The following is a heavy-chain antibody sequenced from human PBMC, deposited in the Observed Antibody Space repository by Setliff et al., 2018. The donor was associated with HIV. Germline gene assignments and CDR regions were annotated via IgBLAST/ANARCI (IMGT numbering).Heavy chain of an antibody. CDR1: GVSISNYY. CDR2: MYYSGNT. V-gene: IGHV4-59*01. Sequence: PSETLSLTCTVSGVSISNYYWSWIRQPPGRGLEWIGYMYYSGNTNYNPSLKSRVTISVDTSKSQFSLKLNSVTAADTAVYYCARDQSDWFYWGQGTLVTVSS. D-gene: IGHD3-3*01. J-gene: IGHJ4*02. CDR3: ARDQSDWFY.